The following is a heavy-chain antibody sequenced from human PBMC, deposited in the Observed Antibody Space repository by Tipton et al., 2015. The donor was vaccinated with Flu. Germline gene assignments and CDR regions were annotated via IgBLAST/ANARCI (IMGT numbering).Heavy chain of an antibody. CDR3: ARADTIGRWLQLFY. CDR1: GGSISSYY. CDR2: VFDDGST. D-gene: IGHD5-24*01. Sequence: SGGSISSYYWSWIRQPPGKGLEWLGYVFDDGSTSYNPSLKSRVAISVDTSKNQVSLELQSVTAADTAVYYCARADTIGRWLQLFYWGQGTLVTVTS. J-gene: IGHJ4*02. V-gene: IGHV4-59*01.